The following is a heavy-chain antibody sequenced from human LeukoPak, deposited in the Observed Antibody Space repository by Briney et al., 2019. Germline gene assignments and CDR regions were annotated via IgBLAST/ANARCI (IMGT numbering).Heavy chain of an antibody. Sequence: GGSLRLSCAASGFTFSSYSMNWVRQAPGKGLEWVSSISSSSSYIYYADSVKGRFTISRDNAKNSLYLQMNSLRAEDTAVYYCARVKVNYYDGFGPWGQGTLVTVSS. CDR1: GFTFSSYS. V-gene: IGHV3-21*01. D-gene: IGHD3-22*01. CDR2: ISSSSSYI. J-gene: IGHJ5*02. CDR3: ARVKVNYYDGFGP.